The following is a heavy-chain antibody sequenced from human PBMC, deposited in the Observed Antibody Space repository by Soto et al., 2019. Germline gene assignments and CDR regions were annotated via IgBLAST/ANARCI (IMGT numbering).Heavy chain of an antibody. V-gene: IGHV4-59*12. CDR3: ARVSGSYYYGMDV. CDR2: IYYSGST. Sequence: SETLSLTCTVSGGSISSYYWSWIRQPPGKGLEWIGYIYYSGSTNYNPSLKSRVTISVDKSKNQFSLKLSSVTAADTAVYSCARVSGSYYYGMDVWGQGTTVTVSS. CDR1: GGSISSYY. J-gene: IGHJ6*02. D-gene: IGHD1-26*01.